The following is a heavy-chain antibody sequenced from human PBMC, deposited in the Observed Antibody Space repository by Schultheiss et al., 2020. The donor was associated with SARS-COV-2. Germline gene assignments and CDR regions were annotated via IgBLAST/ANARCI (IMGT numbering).Heavy chain of an antibody. J-gene: IGHJ4*02. CDR2: ISSSSSYI. CDR1: GFTFSSYS. Sequence: GGSLRLSCAASGFTFSSYSMNWVRQAPGKGLEWVSSISSSSSYIYYADSVKGRFTISRDNAKNSLYLQMNSLRAEDTALYYCAKDREAMVRGVIDYWGQGTLVTVSS. D-gene: IGHD3-10*01. V-gene: IGHV3-21*04. CDR3: AKDREAMVRGVIDY.